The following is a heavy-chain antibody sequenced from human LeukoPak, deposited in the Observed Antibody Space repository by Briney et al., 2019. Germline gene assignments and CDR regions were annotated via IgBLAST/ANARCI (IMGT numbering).Heavy chain of an antibody. J-gene: IGHJ3*02. V-gene: IGHV3-48*01. Sequence: PGGSLRLSCAASGFTFSSYAMSWVRQAPGKGLEWVSYISSSSSTIYYADSVKGRFTISRDNAKNSLYLQMNSLRAEDTAVYYCAREPSDITMIVVARRGNAFDIWGQGTMVTVSS. CDR1: GFTFSSYA. D-gene: IGHD3-22*01. CDR3: AREPSDITMIVVARRGNAFDI. CDR2: ISSSSSTI.